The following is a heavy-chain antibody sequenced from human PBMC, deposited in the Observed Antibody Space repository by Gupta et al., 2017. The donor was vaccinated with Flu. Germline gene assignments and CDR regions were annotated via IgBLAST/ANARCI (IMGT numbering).Heavy chain of an antibody. J-gene: IGHJ4*02. Sequence: YTFTGYYLDWGRQAAGQGLEWMGWIYPNTGGTNYAQKFQGRVTMTRDTSITTVYMELSRLRSDDTAVYYCASISGSYRNDYWGQGTLVTVSS. CDR3: ASISGSYRNDY. V-gene: IGHV1-2*02. CDR2: IYPNTGGT. CDR1: YTFTGYY. D-gene: IGHD1-26*01.